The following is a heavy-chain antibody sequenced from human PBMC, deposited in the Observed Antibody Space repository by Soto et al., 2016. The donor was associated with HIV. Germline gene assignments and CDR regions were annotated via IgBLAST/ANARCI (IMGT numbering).Heavy chain of an antibody. J-gene: IGHJ4*02. V-gene: IGHV1-46*01. CDR3: ARDAGTYYGSGSYFY. D-gene: IGHD3-10*01. Sequence: QVQLVQSGAEVKKPGASVKVSCKASGYTFTSYYMHWVRQAPGQGLEWMGIINPSGGSTSYAQKFQGRVTMTRDTSTSTVYMELSSLRSEDTAVYYCARDAGTYYGSGSYFYWGQGTLVTVSS. CDR1: GYTFTSYY. CDR2: INPSGGST.